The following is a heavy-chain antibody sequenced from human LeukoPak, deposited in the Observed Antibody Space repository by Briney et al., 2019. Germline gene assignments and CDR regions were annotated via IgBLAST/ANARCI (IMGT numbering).Heavy chain of an antibody. J-gene: IGHJ4*02. Sequence: ASVKVSCKASGYTFTGYYMHWVRQAPGQGLEWMVWINPNSGGTNYAQKFQGRVTMTRDTSISTAYMELSRLRSDDTAVYYCARPYCSGGSCYYYFDYWGQGTLVTVSS. D-gene: IGHD2-15*01. V-gene: IGHV1-2*02. CDR1: GYTFTGYY. CDR2: INPNSGGT. CDR3: ARPYCSGGSCYYYFDY.